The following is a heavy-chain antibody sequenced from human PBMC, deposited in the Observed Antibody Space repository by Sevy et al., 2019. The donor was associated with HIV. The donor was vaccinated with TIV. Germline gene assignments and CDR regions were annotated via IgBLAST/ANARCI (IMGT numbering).Heavy chain of an antibody. CDR2: ISGSSNYI. Sequence: GGSLRLSCAASGFTFINYNMNWVRQAPGKGLEWVSSISGSSNYIYYAESLKGRFIISRDNAKETLYLQMNGLRADDTAVYYCARGPPDGSYDYFNYWGRGTLVTVSS. CDR1: GFTFINYN. J-gene: IGHJ4*02. CDR3: ARGPPDGSYDYFNY. D-gene: IGHD1-26*01. V-gene: IGHV3-21*01.